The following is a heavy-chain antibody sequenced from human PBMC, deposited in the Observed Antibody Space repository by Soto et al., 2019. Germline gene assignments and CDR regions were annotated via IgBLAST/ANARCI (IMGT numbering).Heavy chain of an antibody. CDR1: GFTFSDYY. Sequence: GGSLRLSCAASGFTFSDYYMSWIRQAPGKGLEWVSYISSGASAICYADSVKGRFTISRDNAKNSLYLQMNSLRAEDTAVYYCARPRGTTVTKGGYYFDYWGQGTLVTVSS. CDR3: ARPRGTTVTKGGYYFDY. J-gene: IGHJ4*02. D-gene: IGHD4-17*01. V-gene: IGHV3-11*01. CDR2: ISSGASAI.